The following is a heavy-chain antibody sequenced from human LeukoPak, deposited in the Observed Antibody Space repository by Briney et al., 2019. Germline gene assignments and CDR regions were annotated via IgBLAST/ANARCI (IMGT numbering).Heavy chain of an antibody. CDR1: GFTFSRYW. V-gene: IGHV3-74*01. CDR3: ARDPPGFSTYSSSWYFDY. CDR2: INSDGSST. D-gene: IGHD6-13*01. J-gene: IGHJ4*02. Sequence: GGSLRLSCAASGFTFSRYWMHWVRQAPGKGLVWVSRINSDGSSTSYADSVKGRFTISRDNAKNTLYLQMNSLRAEDTAVYYCARDPPGFSTYSSSWYFDYWGQGTWSPSPQ.